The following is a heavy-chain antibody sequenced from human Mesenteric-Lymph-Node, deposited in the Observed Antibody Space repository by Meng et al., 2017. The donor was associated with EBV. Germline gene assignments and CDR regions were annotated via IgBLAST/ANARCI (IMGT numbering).Heavy chain of an antibody. Sequence: LQAAGHGPGKPSAALSLTCPVSDGSVSIGSYYWSWIRQPPGKGLEWIWYIYYSGSTKYNPSLKSRVTISVDTSKNQFSLKLSSVTAADTDVYYCARLDRWELLRGLVYWGQGTLVTVSS. D-gene: IGHD1-26*01. V-gene: IGHV4-61*01. J-gene: IGHJ4*02. CDR2: IYYSGST. CDR3: ARLDRWELLRGLVY. CDR1: DGSVSIGSYY.